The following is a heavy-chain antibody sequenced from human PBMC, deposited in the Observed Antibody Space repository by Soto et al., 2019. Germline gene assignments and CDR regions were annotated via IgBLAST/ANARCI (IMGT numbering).Heavy chain of an antibody. CDR3: ARESEDLTSNFDY. Sequence: LRLSCAASGFTFRSFTMNWVRQAPGKGLEWVSTISSNSAYIYYGDSMKGRFTISRDNAKNSLYLEMNSLRAEDTAVYYCARESEDLTSNFDYWGQGTRVTVSS. J-gene: IGHJ4*02. CDR2: ISSNSAYI. V-gene: IGHV3-21*06. CDR1: GFTFRSFT.